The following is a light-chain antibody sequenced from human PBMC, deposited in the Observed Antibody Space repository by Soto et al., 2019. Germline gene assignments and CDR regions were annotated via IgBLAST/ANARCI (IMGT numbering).Light chain of an antibody. CDR2: DAS. J-gene: IGKJ1*01. CDR3: QQNKDWPGT. V-gene: IGKV3-15*01. Sequence: EIVMTQSPATLSVSPGERATLSCRASQSVSSYLAWFQQKPGQAPRLLIYDASTRATGIPVRFSGSGSATEFTLTISSLQSEDFGVYYCQQNKDWPGTFGQGTKVEIK. CDR1: QSVSSY.